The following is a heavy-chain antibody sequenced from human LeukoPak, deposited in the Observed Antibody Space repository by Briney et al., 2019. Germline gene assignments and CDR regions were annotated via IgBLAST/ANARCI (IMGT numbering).Heavy chain of an antibody. CDR2: ISGSGGST. D-gene: IGHD4-17*01. CDR3: AKDLGSVTTSLV. CDR1: GFTFSSYA. Sequence: PGGSLRLSCAASGFTFSSYAMSWVRQAPGKGLEWVSAISGSGGSTYYADSVKGRFTISRDNSKNTLYLQINSLRAEDTAVYYCAKDLGSVTTSLVWDQGTLVTVSS. J-gene: IGHJ4*02. V-gene: IGHV3-23*01.